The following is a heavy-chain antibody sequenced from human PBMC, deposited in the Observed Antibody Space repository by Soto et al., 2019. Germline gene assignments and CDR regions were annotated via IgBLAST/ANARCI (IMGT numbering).Heavy chain of an antibody. CDR3: ARDREVTGLSWFDP. D-gene: IGHD2-21*02. CDR2: IRAYNGNT. J-gene: IGHJ5*02. CDR1: GYTFTSHG. Sequence: QVQLVQYGAEVKKLGASVKVSCKASGYTFTSHGISWVRQAPGQGLEWMGWIRAYNGNTNYAQKLQGRVTMTTDTSTRTAYMELRSLRSDDTAVYYCARDREVTGLSWFDPWGQGTLVTVSS. V-gene: IGHV1-18*01.